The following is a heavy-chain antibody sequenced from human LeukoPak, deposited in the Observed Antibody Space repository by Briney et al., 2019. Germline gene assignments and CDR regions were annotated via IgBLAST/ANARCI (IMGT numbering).Heavy chain of an antibody. CDR1: GFSFSSYD. V-gene: IGHV3-33*01. CDR3: ARATVTTFMLEY. J-gene: IGHJ4*02. D-gene: IGHD4-17*01. Sequence: GGSLRLSCAASGFSFSSYDMHWVRQAPGKGLEWVAVIWYDESKKSYADSVKGRFTISRDNSKNTLYLQINSLRAEDTAVYYCARATVTTFMLEYWGQGTLVTVSS. CDR2: IWYDESKK.